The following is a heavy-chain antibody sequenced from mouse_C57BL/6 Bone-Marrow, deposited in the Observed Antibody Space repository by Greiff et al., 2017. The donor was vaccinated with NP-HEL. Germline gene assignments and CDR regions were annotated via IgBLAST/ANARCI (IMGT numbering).Heavy chain of an antibody. CDR1: GYTFTSYW. CDR3: ARYGNYYAWFAY. D-gene: IGHD2-1*01. J-gene: IGHJ3*01. Sequence: QVQLQQPGTELVKPGASVKLSCKASGYTFTSYWMHWVKQRPGQGLEWIGKINPSNGGTNYNEKFKSKATLTVDKSSSTAYMQLSSLTSEDSAVYYCARYGNYYAWFAYWGQGTLLTVSA. CDR2: INPSNGGT. V-gene: IGHV1-53*01.